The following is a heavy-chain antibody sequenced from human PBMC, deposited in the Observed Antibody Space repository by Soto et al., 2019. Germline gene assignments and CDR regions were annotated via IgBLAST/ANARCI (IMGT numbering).Heavy chain of an antibody. J-gene: IGHJ4*02. V-gene: IGHV4-31*03. Sequence: SETLSLTCTVSGGSISSGGYYWSWIRQHPGKGLEWIGYIYYSGSTYYNPSLKSRVTISVDTSKNQFSLKLSSVTAADTAVYYCARGPPAMVSPFDYWGQGTLVTVSS. D-gene: IGHD5-18*01. CDR1: GGSISSGGYY. CDR2: IYYSGST. CDR3: ARGPPAMVSPFDY.